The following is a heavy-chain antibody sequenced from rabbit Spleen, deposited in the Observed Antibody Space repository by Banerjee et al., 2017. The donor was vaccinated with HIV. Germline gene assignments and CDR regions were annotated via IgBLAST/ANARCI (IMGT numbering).Heavy chain of an antibody. D-gene: IGHD4-1*01. V-gene: IGHV1S45*01. J-gene: IGHJ4*01. Sequence: QEQLVESGGGLVQPEGSLTLTCTASGFTISSSYWICWVRQAPGKGLEWIGCIGSGNGATHYASRAKGRFTISKTSSTTMTLQMTSLTVADTATYFCVREVAARFSLWGPGTLVTVS. CDR1: GFTISSSYW. CDR2: IGSGNGAT. CDR3: VREVAARFSL.